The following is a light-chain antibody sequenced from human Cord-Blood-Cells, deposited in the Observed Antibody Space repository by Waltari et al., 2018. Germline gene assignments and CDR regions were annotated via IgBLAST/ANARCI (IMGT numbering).Light chain of an antibody. J-gene: IGLJ1*01. V-gene: IGLV2-14*01. CDR1: SSDVGGYNY. CDR2: EVS. CDR3: SSYTSSSLYV. Sequence: QSALTQPASVSGSPGPSITIPCTGTSSDVGGYNYVSWYQQPPGKAPKLMIYEVSNRPSGVSNRFSGSKSGNTASLTISGLQAEDEADYYCSSYTSSSLYVFGTGTKVTVL.